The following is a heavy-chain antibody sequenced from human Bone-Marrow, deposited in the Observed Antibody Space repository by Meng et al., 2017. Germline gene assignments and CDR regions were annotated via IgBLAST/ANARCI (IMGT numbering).Heavy chain of an antibody. CDR1: GYTFTDYY. D-gene: IGHD6-19*01. J-gene: IGHJ4*02. Sequence: EDHRVQSGVEGKNPGATVKISCKVSGYTFTDYYMHWVQQAPGKGLEWMGLVDPEDGETIYAEKFQGRVTITADTSTDTAYMELSSLRSEDTAVYYRARVGPRIAVAVNWGQGTLVTVS. V-gene: IGHV1-69-2*01. CDR2: VDPEDGET. CDR3: ARVGPRIAVAVN.